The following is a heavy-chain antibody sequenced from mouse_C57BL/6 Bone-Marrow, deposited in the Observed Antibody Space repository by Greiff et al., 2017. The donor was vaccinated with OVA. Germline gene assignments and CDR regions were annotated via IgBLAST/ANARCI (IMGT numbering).Heavy chain of an antibody. CDR1: GYTFTSYW. V-gene: IGHV1-53*01. D-gene: IGHD2-1*01. CDR3: ARSRGYGNYGTGTFDY. CDR2: INPSNGGT. J-gene: IGHJ2*01. Sequence: VQLQQPGTELVKPGASVKLSCKASGYTFTSYWMHWVKQRPGQGLEWIGNINPSNGGTNYNEKFKSKATLTVDKSSSTAYMQLSSLTSEDSAVYYCARSRGYGNYGTGTFDYWGQGTTLTVSS.